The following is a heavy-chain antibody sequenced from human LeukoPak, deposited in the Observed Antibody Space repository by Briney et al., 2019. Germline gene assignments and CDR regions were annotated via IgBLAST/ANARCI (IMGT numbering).Heavy chain of an antibody. J-gene: IGHJ3*01. CDR3: VGGRAFDV. CDR1: GGSISRSSDY. V-gene: IGHV4-39*01. Sequence: SETLSLTCTVSGGSISRSSDYWGWIRQPPGKGLEWIATNYHRGTTYYNPSLKSRITISVVTSKNQFSLNLTSVIAADTAVYYCVGGRAFDVWGQGTMVTVSS. CDR2: NYHRGTT. D-gene: IGHD3-16*01.